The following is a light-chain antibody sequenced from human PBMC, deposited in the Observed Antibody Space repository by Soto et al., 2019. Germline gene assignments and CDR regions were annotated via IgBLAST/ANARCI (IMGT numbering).Light chain of an antibody. CDR1: SSDLGTYNY. J-gene: IGLJ2*01. CDR3: CSYAGSYTLV. CDR2: DVL. V-gene: IGLV2-11*01. Sequence: QSALTQPRSVSGSPGQSVTISCTGTSSDLGTYNYVSWYQQHPGKAPKLMIYDVLKRPSGVPDRFSGSKSGNTASLTISGLQAEDEADYHCCSYAGSYTLVFGGGTQLTVL.